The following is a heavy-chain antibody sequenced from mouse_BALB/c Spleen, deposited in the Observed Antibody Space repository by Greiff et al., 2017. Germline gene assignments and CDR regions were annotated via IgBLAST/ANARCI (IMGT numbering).Heavy chain of an antibody. CDR1: GDSFTSGY. J-gene: IGHJ2*01. V-gene: IGHV3-8*02. Sequence: DVQLQESGPNLVKPSQTLSLTCSVSGDSFTSGYWNWIRKFPGNKLEYMGYISHSGSTYYYTSLKSRISISRDTSKNQYYLLLNSVTTEDTATYYGARLDYYGKNFDYWGQGTTLTVSS. D-gene: IGHD2-1*01. CDR3: ARLDYYGKNFDY. CDR2: ISHSGST.